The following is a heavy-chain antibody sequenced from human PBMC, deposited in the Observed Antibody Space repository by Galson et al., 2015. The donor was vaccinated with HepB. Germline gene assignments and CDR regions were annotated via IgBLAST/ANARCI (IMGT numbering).Heavy chain of an antibody. CDR2: ITDSAGS. Sequence: SLLLSCAASGFTFGSYAMSWGRQAPGKGLAWVSGITDSAGSYADSVKGRLTLSRDTPKNMLYLQMNGLRAEDTALYYCAKAASYDFWGGCIDYWGQGTLVTGSS. CDR3: AKAASYDFWGGCIDY. J-gene: IGHJ4*02. D-gene: IGHD3-3*01. V-gene: IGHV3-23*01. CDR1: GFTFGSYA.